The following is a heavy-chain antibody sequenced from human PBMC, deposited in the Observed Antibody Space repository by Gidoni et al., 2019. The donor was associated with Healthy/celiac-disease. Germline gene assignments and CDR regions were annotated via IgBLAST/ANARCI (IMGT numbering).Heavy chain of an antibody. CDR1: ARFISSGSYY. V-gene: IGHV4-61*02. CDR2: IYTSGST. J-gene: IGHJ6*02. Sequence: QVQLQESGPGLVKPPQTLSPTCTAPARFISSGSYYWSWIRQPAGKGLECIGRIYTSGSTNYNPSLKSRVTMSVDTSKNQFSLKLSSVTAADTAVYYCARGAARPRGYGMDVWGQGTTVTVSS. CDR3: ARGAARPRGYGMDV. D-gene: IGHD6-6*01.